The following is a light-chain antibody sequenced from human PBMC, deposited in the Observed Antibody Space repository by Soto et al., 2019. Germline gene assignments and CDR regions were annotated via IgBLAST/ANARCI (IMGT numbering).Light chain of an antibody. CDR2: DTV. V-gene: IGLV7-46*01. Sequence: QAVVTQEPSLTVSPGGTVTLTCGSSTGTVTSGHYPYWFQQKPGQAPRTLIYDTVKKHSWTPARFSGSLLGGKAALTLSGEKPEDEADYYFLLSYHGPYVFGPGTKVTVL. CDR3: LLSYHGPYV. J-gene: IGLJ1*01. CDR1: TGTVTSGHY.